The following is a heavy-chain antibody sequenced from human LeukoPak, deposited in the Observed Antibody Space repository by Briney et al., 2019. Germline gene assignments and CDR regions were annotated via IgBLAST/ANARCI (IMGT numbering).Heavy chain of an antibody. J-gene: IGHJ3*01. Sequence: MRWESLKISCKVSGYSFTSYCIGWVRQMPGKGLEWMGIIYPGDSGPTYSPSFQGQVTISVDKSINTAYLQWSSLQASDTAMYYCGMSGDRVPLQDDVFDVWGQGTMVTVST. V-gene: IGHV5-51*01. CDR1: GYSFTSYC. CDR3: GMSGDRVPLQDDVFDV. D-gene: IGHD1-26*01. CDR2: IYPGDSGP.